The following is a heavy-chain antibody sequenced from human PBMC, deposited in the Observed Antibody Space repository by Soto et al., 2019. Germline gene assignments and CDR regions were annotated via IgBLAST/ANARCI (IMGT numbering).Heavy chain of an antibody. Sequence: QITLKESGPTVVKPTQTLTLTCTLSGFSLSTSEVGVGWIRQPPGKGLEWLALIYWDDDKRYSPYLKSRLTXPXXTPKNQVVLTMTNMDPVDTATYYCAHRFDWYYFDYWGQGTLVTVSS. CDR3: AHRFDWYYFDY. CDR2: IYWDDDK. D-gene: IGHD3-9*01. V-gene: IGHV2-5*02. J-gene: IGHJ4*02. CDR1: GFSLSTSEVG.